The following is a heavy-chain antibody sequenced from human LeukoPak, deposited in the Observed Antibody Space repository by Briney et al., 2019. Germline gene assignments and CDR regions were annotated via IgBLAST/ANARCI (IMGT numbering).Heavy chain of an antibody. V-gene: IGHV4-39*01. D-gene: IGHD6-13*01. CDR1: GGSISSSSYY. J-gene: IGHJ4*02. CDR3: ASNSSSWCGAYY. Sequence: SETLSLTCTVSGGSISSSSYYWGWIRQPPGKGLEWIGNIYYSGSTYYNPSLKSRVTISIDTSKNQFSLKLSSVTAADTAKYYCASNSSSWCGAYYWGQGTLVTVSS. CDR2: IYYSGST.